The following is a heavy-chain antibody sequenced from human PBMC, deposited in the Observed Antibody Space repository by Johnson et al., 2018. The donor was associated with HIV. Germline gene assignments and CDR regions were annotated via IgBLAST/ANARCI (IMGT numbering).Heavy chain of an antibody. D-gene: IGHD3-22*01. Sequence: QVQLVESGGGVVQPGRSLRLSCAASGFIFSSYGTHWVRQAPGKGLEWVAGIWYDGSNEYYADSVKGRFSISRDNSKNTLYLQMNSLRVEDTAVYYCAKGHSSGYPKDAFDIWGQGTMVTVSS. CDR2: IWYDGSNE. J-gene: IGHJ3*02. CDR3: AKGHSSGYPKDAFDI. V-gene: IGHV3-33*06. CDR1: GFIFSSYG.